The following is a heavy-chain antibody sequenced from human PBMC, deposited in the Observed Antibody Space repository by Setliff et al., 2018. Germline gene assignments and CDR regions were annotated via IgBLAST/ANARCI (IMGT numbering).Heavy chain of an antibody. CDR3: AKSGDYSNRGHFDC. Sequence: GGSLRLSCAASGFTFNTAWMSWARQAPGKGLEWVANIKEDGSQKNYVDSVKGRFTISRDNAKNSLYLQMNSLRAEDTAVYYCAKSGDYSNRGHFDCWGQGTLVTVSS. CDR1: GFTFNTAW. CDR2: IKEDGSQK. J-gene: IGHJ4*02. D-gene: IGHD4-4*01. V-gene: IGHV3-7*01.